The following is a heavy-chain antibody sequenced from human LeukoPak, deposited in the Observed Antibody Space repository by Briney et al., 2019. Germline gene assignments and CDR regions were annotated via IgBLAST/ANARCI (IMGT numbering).Heavy chain of an antibody. Sequence: GGSLRLSCAASGFTLRTSWMSWVRQAPGKGLEWVGNIKQDGSEKNYVDSVKGRFTISRDNAKNSLYLQMNSLRAEDTAVYYLGKDRGGPLGWGQGNLGTVSS. V-gene: IGHV3-7*01. D-gene: IGHD3-10*01. J-gene: IGHJ1*01. CDR3: GKDRGGPLG. CDR2: IKQDGSEK. CDR1: GFTLRTSW.